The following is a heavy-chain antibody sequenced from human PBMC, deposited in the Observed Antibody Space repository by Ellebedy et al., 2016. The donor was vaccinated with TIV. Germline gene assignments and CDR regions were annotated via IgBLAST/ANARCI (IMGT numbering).Heavy chain of an antibody. V-gene: IGHV3-74*01. CDR1: GFTFSSYS. CDR2: INTDGSTT. Sequence: GGSLRLSCVASGFTFSSYSMHWVRQGLGKGLVWVSHINTDGSTTSYADSVKGRFTISRDNAKNTLYLQMNSLRAEDTAVYYCARDPYYYASSAYQGWFDPWGQGTLVTVSS. CDR3: ARDPYYYASSAYQGWFDP. D-gene: IGHD3-22*01. J-gene: IGHJ5*02.